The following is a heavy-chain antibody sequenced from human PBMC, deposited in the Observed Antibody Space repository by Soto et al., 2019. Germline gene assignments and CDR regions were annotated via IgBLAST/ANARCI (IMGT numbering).Heavy chain of an antibody. Sequence: GASVKVSCKASGYSFTDYYLHWVRQAPGQGLEWMGWINPNSGGTNYAQKFQGRVTMTRDTSISTAYMVLGRVRSDDTAVYYCWVVIVRGFDYWGQGTLVTVSS. D-gene: IGHD3-22*01. CDR2: INPNSGGT. CDR3: WVVIVRGFDY. J-gene: IGHJ4*02. V-gene: IGHV1-2*02. CDR1: GYSFTDYY.